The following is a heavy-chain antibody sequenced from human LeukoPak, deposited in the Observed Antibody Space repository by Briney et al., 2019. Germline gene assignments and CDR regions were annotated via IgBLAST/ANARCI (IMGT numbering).Heavy chain of an antibody. V-gene: IGHV4-59*01. J-gene: IGHJ4*02. Sequence: SETLSLTCTVSGGSISSYYWSWIRQPPGKGLECIGYIYYSGSTNYNPSLKSRVTIPVDTSKNQFSLKLSSVTAADTAVYYCARVRVSSGWYIDYWGQGTLVTVSS. D-gene: IGHD6-19*01. CDR1: GGSISSYY. CDR2: IYYSGST. CDR3: ARVRVSSGWYIDY.